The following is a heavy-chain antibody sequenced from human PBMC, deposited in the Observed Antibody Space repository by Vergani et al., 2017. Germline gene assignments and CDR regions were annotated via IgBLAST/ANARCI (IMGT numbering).Heavy chain of an antibody. D-gene: IGHD4-17*01. CDR1: GGSISSGGYY. V-gene: IGHV4-31*03. Sequence: QVQLQESGPGLVKPSQTLSLTCTVSGGSISSGGYYWSWIRQHPGQGLECIGYIYYSGSTYYNPSLKSRVTISVDTSKNQFSLKLSSVTAADTAVYDCARKATVTTGGAFDIWGQGTMVTVSS. CDR2: IYYSGST. CDR3: ARKATVTTGGAFDI. J-gene: IGHJ3*02.